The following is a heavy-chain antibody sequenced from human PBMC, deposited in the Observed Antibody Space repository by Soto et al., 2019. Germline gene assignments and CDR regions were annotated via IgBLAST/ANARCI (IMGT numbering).Heavy chain of an antibody. J-gene: IGHJ4*02. CDR3: ARGGILLRIKYDY. D-gene: IGHD3-22*01. CDR2: INHSGST. Sequence: SETLSLTCAVYGGSFSGYYWSWIRQPPGKGLEWIGEINHSGSTNYNPSLKSRVTISVDTSKNQFSLKLSSVTAADTAVYYCARGGILLRIKYDYWDQGTLVTVSS. V-gene: IGHV4-34*01. CDR1: GGSFSGYY.